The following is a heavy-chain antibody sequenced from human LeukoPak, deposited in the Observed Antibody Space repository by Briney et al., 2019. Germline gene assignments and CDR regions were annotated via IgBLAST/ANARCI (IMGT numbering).Heavy chain of an antibody. CDR2: ISYDGSNK. D-gene: IGHD3-9*01. V-gene: IGHV3-30*18. CDR3: AKNPYYDILTGYFDY. Sequence: GRSLRLSCAASGFTFSSYGMHWVRQAPGKGLEWVAVISYDGSNKYSADSVKGRFTISRDNSKNTLYLQMNSLRAEDTAVYYCAKNPYYDILTGYFDYWGQGTLVTVSS. J-gene: IGHJ4*02. CDR1: GFTFSSYG.